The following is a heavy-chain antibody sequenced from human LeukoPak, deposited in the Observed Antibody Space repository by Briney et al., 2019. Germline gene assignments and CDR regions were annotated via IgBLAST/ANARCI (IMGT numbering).Heavy chain of an antibody. CDR1: GFTFSSYS. Sequence: KPGGSLRLSCAASGFTFSSYSMNWVRQAPGKGLEWVSSISSSTSYIYYADSVKGRFTISRDNAKNSLYLQMNSLRDEDTAVYYCAKSVHSAMVTGYFDYWGQGTLVTVSS. CDR2: ISSSTSYI. J-gene: IGHJ4*02. V-gene: IGHV3-21*04. D-gene: IGHD5-18*01. CDR3: AKSVHSAMVTGYFDY.